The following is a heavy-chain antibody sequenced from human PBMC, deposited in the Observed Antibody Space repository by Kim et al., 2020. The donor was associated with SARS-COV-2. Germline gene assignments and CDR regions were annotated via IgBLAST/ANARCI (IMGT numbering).Heavy chain of an antibody. V-gene: IGHV4-31*03. J-gene: IGHJ6*03. Sequence: SETLSLTCTVSGGSISSGGYYWSWIRQHPGKGLEWIGYIYYSGSTYYNPSLKSRVTISVDTSKNQFSLKLSSVTAADTAVYYCARGSSNLGTLYYYYYMDVWGKGTTVTVSS. CDR3: ARGSSNLGTLYYYYYMDV. CDR2: IYYSGST. D-gene: IGHD4-4*01. CDR1: GGSISSGGYY.